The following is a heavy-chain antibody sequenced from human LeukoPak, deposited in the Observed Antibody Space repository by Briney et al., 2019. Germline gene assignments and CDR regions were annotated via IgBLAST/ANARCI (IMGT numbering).Heavy chain of an antibody. CDR2: ISGSSSYI. CDR1: GFTFSHYG. D-gene: IGHD1-26*01. CDR3: ARDRRGSSRAFDY. Sequence: GGSLRLSCAASGFTFSHYGMTWVRQAPGKGLEWVSSISGSSSYIDYADSLKGRFTISRDNAKNSLYLQMNSLRVEDTAVYYCARDRRGSSRAFDYWGQGTLVTVSS. V-gene: IGHV3-21*01. J-gene: IGHJ4*02.